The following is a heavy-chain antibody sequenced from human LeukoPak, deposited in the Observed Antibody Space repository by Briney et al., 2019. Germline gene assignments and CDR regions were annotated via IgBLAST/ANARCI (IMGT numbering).Heavy chain of an antibody. Sequence: SETLSLTCTVSGGSISSGSYYWSWIRQPAGKGLEWIGSIYYSGSTDYNPSLKSRVTIFVDTSKNQFSLKLSSVTAADTAVYYCARWEQTFYYGMDVWGQGTTVTVSS. CDR2: IYYSGST. CDR3: ARWEQTFYYGMDV. CDR1: GGSISSGSYY. D-gene: IGHD1/OR15-1a*01. J-gene: IGHJ6*02. V-gene: IGHV4-39*01.